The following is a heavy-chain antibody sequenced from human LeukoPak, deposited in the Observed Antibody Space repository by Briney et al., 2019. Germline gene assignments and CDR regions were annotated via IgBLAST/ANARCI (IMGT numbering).Heavy chain of an antibody. Sequence: SETLSLTCTVSGGSIRSYYSTWIRQPAGKGLEWIGRIYSTGSTNYNPSLKSRVTMSVDTSKNQFSLKLSSLTAADTAVYYCARFHYSNAFDIWGQGTMVTVSS. V-gene: IGHV4-4*07. D-gene: IGHD4-11*01. J-gene: IGHJ3*02. CDR1: GGSIRSYY. CDR2: IYSTGST. CDR3: ARFHYSNAFDI.